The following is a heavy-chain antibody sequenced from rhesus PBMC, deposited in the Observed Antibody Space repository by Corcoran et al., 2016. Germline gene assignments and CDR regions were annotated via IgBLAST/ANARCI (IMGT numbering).Heavy chain of an antibody. J-gene: IGHJ2*01. CDR1: GFSLSTSGMG. V-gene: IGHV2S1*01. CDR2: IYWDDDK. D-gene: IGHD5-42*01. CDR3: ARVRGGYSGYSLYWYFDL. Sequence: QVTLKESGPALVKPTQTLTLTCTFSGFSLSTSGMGVGWIRQPPGKALEWLASIYWDDDKYYSTSLKSRRTISKDTSKNQVVLTMTNMDPVDTATYYCARVRGGYSGYSLYWYFDLWGPGTPITISS.